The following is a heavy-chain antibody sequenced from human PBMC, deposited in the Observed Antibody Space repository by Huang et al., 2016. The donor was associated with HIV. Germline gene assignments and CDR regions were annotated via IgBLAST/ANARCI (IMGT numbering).Heavy chain of an antibody. Sequence: QIQLMQSGPELKQPGASVKVSCKASGYTFTSYGITWVRQAPGQGPEGMVWIRDSSDDTEYAQKFQGRVTLTTDTSTNIAYMELRSLRSDDTAKYYWARDPKYHRIGYYRQRRGIDIWGQGTMVIVSS. CDR2: IRDSSDDT. J-gene: IGHJ3*02. CDR3: ARDPKYHRIGYYRQRRGIDI. CDR1: GYTFTSYG. D-gene: IGHD3-22*01. V-gene: IGHV1-18*01.